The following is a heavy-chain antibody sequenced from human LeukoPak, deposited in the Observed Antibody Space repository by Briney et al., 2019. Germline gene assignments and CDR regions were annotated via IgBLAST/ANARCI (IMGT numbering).Heavy chain of an antibody. Sequence: QAGGSLRLSCAASEFSVGSNYMSWVRQAPGKGLEWVSLIYSGGSTYYADSVKGRFTISRENSKNTRYLQMNSLRAEDTAVYYRARGPSGYHNTGGQGTLVTVSS. CDR3: ARGPSGYHNT. CDR2: IYSGGST. J-gene: IGHJ4*02. CDR1: EFSVGSNY. V-gene: IGHV3-66*01. D-gene: IGHD5-12*01.